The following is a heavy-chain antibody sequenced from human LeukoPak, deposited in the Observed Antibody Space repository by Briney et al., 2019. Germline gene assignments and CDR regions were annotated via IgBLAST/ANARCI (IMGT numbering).Heavy chain of an antibody. Sequence: GGSLRLSCAASGFTFSDYYMSWIRQAPGKGLEWVSYISSSGSTIYYADSVKGRFTISRDNAKNSLYLQMNSLRAVDTAVYYCAREGGASDAFAFDIWGQGTMVTVSS. CDR1: GFTFSDYY. V-gene: IGHV3-11*01. CDR2: ISSSGSTI. D-gene: IGHD1-26*01. CDR3: AREGGASDAFAFDI. J-gene: IGHJ3*02.